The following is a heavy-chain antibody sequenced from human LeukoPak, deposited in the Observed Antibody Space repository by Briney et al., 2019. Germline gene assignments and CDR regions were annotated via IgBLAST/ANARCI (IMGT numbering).Heavy chain of an antibody. D-gene: IGHD4-17*01. Sequence: GGSLRLSCAASGFTFSSYAMSWVRQAPGKGLEWVSAISGSGGSTYYADSVKGRFTISRDNSKNTLYLQMNSLRAEDTAVYYCARDQYGGYALDYWGQGTLVTVSS. CDR1: GFTFSSYA. J-gene: IGHJ4*02. CDR3: ARDQYGGYALDY. CDR2: ISGSGGST. V-gene: IGHV3-23*01.